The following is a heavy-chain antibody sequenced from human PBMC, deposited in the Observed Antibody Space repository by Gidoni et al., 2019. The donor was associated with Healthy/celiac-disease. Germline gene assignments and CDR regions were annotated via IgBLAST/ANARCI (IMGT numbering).Heavy chain of an antibody. V-gene: IGHV4-61*02. D-gene: IGHD3-3*01. CDR1: GGSISSGSYY. J-gene: IGHJ5*02. Sequence: QVQLQESGPGLVEPSQTLSLTCTVSGGSISSGSYYWSWIRQPAGKGLEWIGRIYTSGSTNYNPSLKSRVTISVDTSKNQFSLKLSSVTAADTAVYYCAREGSALLEWRPFDPWGQGTLVTVSS. CDR2: IYTSGST. CDR3: AREGSALLEWRPFDP.